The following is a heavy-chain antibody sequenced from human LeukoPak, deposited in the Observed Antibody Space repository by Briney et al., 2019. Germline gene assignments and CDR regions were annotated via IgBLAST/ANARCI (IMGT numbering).Heavy chain of an antibody. CDR1: GHSLAELA. CDR2: FDPEEGET. J-gene: IGHJ6*02. D-gene: IGHD4-23*01. Sequence: ASVKVSCKVSGHSLAELAMHWVRQAPGKGLEWVGGFDPEEGETFYAQEVLGRVSMTEDTSTHTAYMELSSLTSEDTAVYYCAILPLTVVTPLDVWGQGTTVTVSS. V-gene: IGHV1-24*01. CDR3: AILPLTVVTPLDV.